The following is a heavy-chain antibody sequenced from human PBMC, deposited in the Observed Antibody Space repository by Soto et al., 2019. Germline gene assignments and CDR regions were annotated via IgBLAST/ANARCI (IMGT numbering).Heavy chain of an antibody. CDR1: CWSFSGYY. CDR3: ARGWGRIFDY. CDR2: INHSGST. V-gene: IGHV4-34*01. Sequence: QVQLQQWGAGLLKPSETLSLTCAVYCWSFSGYYLNWIRQPQGRGLEWIGEINHSGSTNYNPSLKSRVTLSVDTSKNQFSLKLSSVAAADTSVYYCARGWGRIFDYWGQGTMVTVSS. D-gene: IGHD7-27*01. J-gene: IGHJ4*02.